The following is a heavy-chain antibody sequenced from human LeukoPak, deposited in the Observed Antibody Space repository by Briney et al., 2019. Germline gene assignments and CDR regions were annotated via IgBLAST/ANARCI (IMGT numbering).Heavy chain of an antibody. Sequence: GGSLRLSCAASGFTFSSYAMHWVRQAPGKGLEYVSAISSNGGSTYYANSVKGRFTISRDNSKNTLYLQMGSLRAEDMAVYYCARGLSGSQYSSSWYGYWGQGTLVTVSS. V-gene: IGHV3-64*01. CDR3: ARGLSGSQYSSSWYGY. J-gene: IGHJ4*02. CDR2: ISSNGGST. CDR1: GFTFSSYA. D-gene: IGHD6-13*01.